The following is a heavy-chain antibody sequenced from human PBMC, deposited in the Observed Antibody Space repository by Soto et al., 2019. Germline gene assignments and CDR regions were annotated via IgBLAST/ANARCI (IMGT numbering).Heavy chain of an antibody. J-gene: IGHJ4*02. D-gene: IGHD1-1*01. CDR3: ARGRHRNPDY. CDR1: GYTFINFG. Sequence: QVQLVQSGGEVKKPGASVRVSCKTSGYTFINFGITWVRQAPGQGLEWVGKIRGDNGDTNYAPKIHGIVTMTTNTSTTTAYLELRTLRSDATAVYYGARGRHRNPDYWGQGTLVTVSS. V-gene: IGHV1-18*04. CDR2: IRGDNGDT.